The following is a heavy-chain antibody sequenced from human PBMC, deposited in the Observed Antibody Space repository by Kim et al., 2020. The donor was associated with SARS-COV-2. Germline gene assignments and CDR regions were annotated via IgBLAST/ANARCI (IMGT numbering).Heavy chain of an antibody. J-gene: IGHJ5*02. Sequence: GGSLRLSCAASGFTFSSYEMNWVRQAPGKGLEWVSYISSSGSTIYYADAVKGRCTISRDNAKNSLYLQMNSLRADDTAVDYCASAIYSYGYEPFWPPRFSDNSWFDPWGQGTLVTVSS. V-gene: IGHV3-48*03. D-gene: IGHD5-18*01. CDR3: ASAIYSYGYEPFWPPRFSDNSWFDP. CDR1: GFTFSSYE. CDR2: ISSSGSTI.